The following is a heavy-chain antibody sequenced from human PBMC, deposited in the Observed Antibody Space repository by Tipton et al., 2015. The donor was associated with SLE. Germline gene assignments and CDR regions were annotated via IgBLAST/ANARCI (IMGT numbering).Heavy chain of an antibody. Sequence: LRLSCAVYGGSFSGYYWSWIRQPPGKGLEWIGEINHSGSTNYNPSLKSRVTISVDTSKNQFSLKLSSVTAADTAVYYCARKRNGMGIWGQGTMVTVSP. J-gene: IGHJ3*02. CDR2: INHSGST. V-gene: IGHV4-34*01. CDR1: GGSFSGYY. CDR3: ARKRNGMGI. D-gene: IGHD5-24*01.